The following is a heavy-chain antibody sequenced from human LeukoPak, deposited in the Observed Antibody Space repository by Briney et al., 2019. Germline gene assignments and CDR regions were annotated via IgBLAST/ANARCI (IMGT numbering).Heavy chain of an antibody. V-gene: IGHV4-38-2*01. CDR3: ARGRSV. Sequence: SETLSLTCAVSGYSISSGYYWGWIRQPPGKGLEWIGSIYHSGSTYYNPSLKSRVTISVDTSKNQFSLKLSSVTAADTAVYYCARGRSVWGQGTLVTVSS. CDR1: GYSISSGYY. CDR2: IYHSGST. J-gene: IGHJ4*02.